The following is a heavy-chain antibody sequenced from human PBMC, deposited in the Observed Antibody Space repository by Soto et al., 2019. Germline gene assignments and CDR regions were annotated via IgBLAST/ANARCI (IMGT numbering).Heavy chain of an antibody. J-gene: IGHJ4*02. Sequence: QVQLVESGGGLVKPGGSLRLSCAASGFTFSDYYMSWIRQAPGKGLEWVSYISSSSSYTNYADSVKGRFTISRDNAKNSLYLQMNSLRAEDTAVYYCARFVSFGSPSYWVQGTLVTVSS. CDR1: GFTFSDYY. D-gene: IGHD1-26*01. V-gene: IGHV3-11*05. CDR2: ISSSSSYT. CDR3: ARFVSFGSPSY.